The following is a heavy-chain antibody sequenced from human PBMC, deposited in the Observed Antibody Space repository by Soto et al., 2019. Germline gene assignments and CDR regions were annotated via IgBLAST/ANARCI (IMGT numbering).Heavy chain of an antibody. CDR3: VKEIHEQWLVSHFEY. D-gene: IGHD6-19*01. V-gene: IGHV3-9*01. CDR2: ISWNSGSI. Sequence: EVQLVESGGGSVQPGRSLRLSCVASGFTFESYAMHWVRQVPGKGLEWVSGISWNSGSIGYEDSVKGRFTISRDNAQKSLYLEMNSLRVEDTAFYYSVKEIHEQWLVSHFEYWGQGALVTVSS. CDR1: GFTFESYA. J-gene: IGHJ4*02.